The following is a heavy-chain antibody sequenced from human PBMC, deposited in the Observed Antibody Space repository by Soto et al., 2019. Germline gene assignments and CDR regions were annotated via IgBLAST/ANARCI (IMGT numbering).Heavy chain of an antibody. Sequence: GGSLRLSCAASGFTFSSYAMSWVRQAPGKGLEWVSAISGSGGSTYYPDSVKGRFTISRDNSKNTLYLQMNSLRAEDTAVYYCAKDQWYCSSTSCYESSYDFWSGTFDYWGQGTLVTVSS. V-gene: IGHV3-23*01. J-gene: IGHJ4*02. CDR1: GFTFSSYA. D-gene: IGHD2-2*01. CDR2: ISGSGGST. CDR3: AKDQWYCSSTSCYESSYDFWSGTFDY.